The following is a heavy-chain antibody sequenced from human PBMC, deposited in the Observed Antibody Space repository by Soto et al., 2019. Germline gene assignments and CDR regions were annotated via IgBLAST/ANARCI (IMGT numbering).Heavy chain of an antibody. CDR2: INQDANEK. J-gene: IGHJ6*02. Sequence: GGSLRLSCAASGFIFSSHWMSWVRQAPGKGLEWVANINQDANEKYYVDSVKGRFTISRDNAKNALYLQLNSLRAEDTAVYYCASGDSMVRGVSTIYYYYGMDVWGQGTKVTVSS. CDR1: GFIFSSHW. V-gene: IGHV3-7*02. CDR3: ASGDSMVRGVSTIYYYYGMDV. D-gene: IGHD3-10*01.